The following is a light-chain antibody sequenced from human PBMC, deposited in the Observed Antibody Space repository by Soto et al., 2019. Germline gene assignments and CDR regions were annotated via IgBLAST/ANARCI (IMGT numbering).Light chain of an antibody. V-gene: IGKV3-20*01. CDR2: GAS. CDR1: QSVSSTY. Sequence: EIVLTQSPGTLSLSPGERATLSCRASQSVSSTYLAWYQQKPGQAPRLLIYGASSRATGIPDRFSGSGSGKDFTLTISRLEPEDFAVNYCQQNGSSPLFIFAPGTKVNIK. J-gene: IGKJ3*01. CDR3: QQNGSSPLFI.